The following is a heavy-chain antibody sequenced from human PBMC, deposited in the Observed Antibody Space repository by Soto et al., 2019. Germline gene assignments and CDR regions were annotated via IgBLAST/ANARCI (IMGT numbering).Heavy chain of an antibody. CDR2: IKQDGSEK. Sequence: GGSLRLSCAASGFTFSSYWMSWVRQAPGKGLEWVANIKQDGSEKYYVDSVKGRFTISRDNAKNSLYLQMNSLRAEDTAVYYCARANRDIVLMVYASDAFDIWGQGTMVTVSS. J-gene: IGHJ3*02. V-gene: IGHV3-7*01. D-gene: IGHD2-8*01. CDR1: GFTFSSYW. CDR3: ARANRDIVLMVYASDAFDI.